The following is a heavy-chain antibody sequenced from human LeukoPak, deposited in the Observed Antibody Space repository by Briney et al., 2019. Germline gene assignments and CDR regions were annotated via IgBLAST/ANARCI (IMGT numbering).Heavy chain of an antibody. CDR3: ATSGFDYDLAK. D-gene: IGHD3/OR15-3a*01. CDR1: GYSFTNYW. Sequence: GESLKISCQGSGYSFTNYWINWVRQMPVKGLEWMGRIDPDDSHATYSPSFEGHVTFSADKSFRTAYLQWSSLKASDTAMYYCATSGFDYDLAKWGLGTTVIVSS. J-gene: IGHJ6*02. CDR2: IDPDDSHA. V-gene: IGHV5-10-1*01.